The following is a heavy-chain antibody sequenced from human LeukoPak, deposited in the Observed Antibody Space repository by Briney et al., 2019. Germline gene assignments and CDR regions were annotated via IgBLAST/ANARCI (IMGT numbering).Heavy chain of an antibody. Sequence: PGGSLRLSCAASGFTFSSYAMHWARQAPGKGLEYVSAISSNGGSTYYANSVKGRFTISRDNSKNTLYLQMGSLRAEDMAVYYCAREDSSGWYYFDYWGQGTLVTVSS. CDR3: AREDSSGWYYFDY. V-gene: IGHV3-64*01. CDR2: ISSNGGST. J-gene: IGHJ4*02. D-gene: IGHD6-19*01. CDR1: GFTFSSYA.